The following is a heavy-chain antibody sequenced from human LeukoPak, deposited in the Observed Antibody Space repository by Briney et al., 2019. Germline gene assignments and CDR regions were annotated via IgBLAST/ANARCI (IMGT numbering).Heavy chain of an antibody. CDR1: GGTFSSYA. V-gene: IGHV1-69*01. J-gene: IGHJ5*02. CDR2: IIPIFGTA. CDR3: ARDPQYYYDSSGYYP. D-gene: IGHD3-22*01. Sequence: SVKVSCKASGGTFSSYAISWVRQAPGQGLEWMGGIIPIFGTANYAQKFQGRVTITADESTSTAYMELSSLRSEDTAVYYCARDPQYYYDSSGYYPWGQGTLVTVSS.